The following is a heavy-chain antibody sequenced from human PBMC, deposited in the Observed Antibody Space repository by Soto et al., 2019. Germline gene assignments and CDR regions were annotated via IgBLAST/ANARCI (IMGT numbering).Heavy chain of an antibody. J-gene: IGHJ6*04. Sequence: ASVKVSCKASGGTFSSYTISWVRQAPGQGLEWMGRIIPILGIANYAQKFQGRVTITADKSTSTAYMELSSLRSEDTAVYYCARPEGSDIVATTTPLDVWGKGTTVTVSS. CDR1: GGTFSSYT. CDR3: ARPEGSDIVATTTPLDV. V-gene: IGHV1-69*02. CDR2: IIPILGIA. D-gene: IGHD5-12*01.